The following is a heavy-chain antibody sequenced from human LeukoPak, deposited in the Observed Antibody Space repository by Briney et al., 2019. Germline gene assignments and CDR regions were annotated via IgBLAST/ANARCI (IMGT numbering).Heavy chain of an antibody. CDR1: GFTFRYFW. J-gene: IGHJ6*02. D-gene: IGHD6-13*01. CDR2: IKQDGFEK. CDR3: ARVEQQLAYYFYYYSMDA. V-gene: IGHV3-7*01. Sequence: GGSLRLSCAASGFTFRYFWMSWVRQAPGKGLEWVANIKQDGFEKNYVDSVRGRFTISRDNAKNSLYLQMNSLRAEDTAVYYCARVEQQLAYYFYYYSMDAWGQGATVTVSS.